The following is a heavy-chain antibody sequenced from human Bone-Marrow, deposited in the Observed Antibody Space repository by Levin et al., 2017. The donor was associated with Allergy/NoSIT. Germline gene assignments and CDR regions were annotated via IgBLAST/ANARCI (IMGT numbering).Heavy chain of an antibody. CDR3: ARHASRGWYEVAGLGGFDY. CDR1: GGSISSSSYY. V-gene: IGHV4-39*01. D-gene: IGHD6-19*01. Sequence: SETLSLTCTVSGGSISSSSYYWGWIRQPPGKGLEWIGSIYYSGSTYYNPSLKSRVTISVDTSKNQFSLKLSSVTAADTAVYYCARHASRGWYEVAGLGGFDYWGQGTLVTVSS. CDR2: IYYSGST. J-gene: IGHJ4*02.